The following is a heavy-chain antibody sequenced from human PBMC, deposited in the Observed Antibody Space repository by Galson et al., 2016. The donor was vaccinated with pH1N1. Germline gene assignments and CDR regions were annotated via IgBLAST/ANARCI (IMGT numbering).Heavy chain of an antibody. J-gene: IGHJ4*02. CDR3: ARLRGGITVVREVYFDL. V-gene: IGHV5-51*03. D-gene: IGHD3-10*01. Sequence: QSGAEVTRPGESLKISCRGSGYSFTSYWIAWVRQKPGKGLEWMGIVYPGDSDTRYSPSFRGLFTFSADKSIGTAYLQWSILEASDTAISYCARLRGGITVVREVYFDLWGQGTLVTVSP. CDR1: GYSFTSYW. CDR2: VYPGDSDT.